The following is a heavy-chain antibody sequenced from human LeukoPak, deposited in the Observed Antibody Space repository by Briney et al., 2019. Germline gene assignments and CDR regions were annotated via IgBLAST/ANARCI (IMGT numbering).Heavy chain of an antibody. CDR3: ARRYSSGWGYYYYMDV. CDR1: GGTFSSYA. CDR2: IIPIFGTA. Sequence: GALVKVSCKASGGTFSSYAISWVRQAPGQGLEWMGGIIPIFGTANYAQKFQGRVTITADKSTSTAYMELSSLRSEDTAVYYCARRYSSGWGYYYYMDVWGKGTTVTVSS. D-gene: IGHD6-19*01. V-gene: IGHV1-69*06. J-gene: IGHJ6*03.